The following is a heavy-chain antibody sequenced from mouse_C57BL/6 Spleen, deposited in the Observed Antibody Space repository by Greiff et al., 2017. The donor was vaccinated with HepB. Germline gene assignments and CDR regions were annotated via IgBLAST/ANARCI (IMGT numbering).Heavy chain of an antibody. V-gene: IGHV14-2*01. CDR2: IDPEDGET. D-gene: IGHD1-1*01. J-gene: IGHJ1*03. CDR3: ARGGFTTVNGRRFDD. Sequence: LVESGAELVKPGASVKLSCTASGFNIKDYYMHWVKQRTEQGLEWIGRIDPEDGETKYAPKFQGKATITADTSSNTAYLQLSTLTSEDTAVYYCARGGFTTVNGRRFDDWGTGTTVTVSS. CDR1: GFNIKDYY.